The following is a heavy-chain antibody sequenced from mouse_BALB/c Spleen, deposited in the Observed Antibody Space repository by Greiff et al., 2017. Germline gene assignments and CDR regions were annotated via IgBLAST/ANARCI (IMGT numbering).Heavy chain of an antibody. D-gene: IGHD1-2*01. V-gene: IGHV5-17*02. Sequence: EVMLVESGGGLVQPGGSRKLSCAASGFTFSSFGMHWVRQAPEKGLEWVSYISSGSSTIYYADTVKGRFTISRDNPKNTLFLQMTSLRSEDTAMYYCARITTAADYWGQGTTLTVSS. CDR1: GFTFSSFG. CDR3: ARITTAADY. J-gene: IGHJ2*01. CDR2: ISSGSSTI.